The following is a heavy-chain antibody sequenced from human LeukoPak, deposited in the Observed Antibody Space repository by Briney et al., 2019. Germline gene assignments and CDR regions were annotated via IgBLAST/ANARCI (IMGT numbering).Heavy chain of an antibody. Sequence: GGSLRLSCAASGFTFSDYYMSWIRQAPGKGLERVSYISSSGSTIYYADSVKGRFTISRDNAKNSLYLQMNSLRAEDTAVYYCARGSGELSYYYYMDVWDKGTTVTVSS. J-gene: IGHJ6*03. D-gene: IGHD3-10*01. CDR1: GFTFSDYY. V-gene: IGHV3-11*04. CDR2: ISSSGSTI. CDR3: ARGSGELSYYYYMDV.